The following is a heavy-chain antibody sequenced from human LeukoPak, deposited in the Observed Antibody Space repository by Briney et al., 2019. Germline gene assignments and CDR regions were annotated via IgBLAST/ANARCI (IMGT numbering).Heavy chain of an antibody. J-gene: IGHJ6*03. Sequence: ASVKVSCKASGYTFTSYYMHWVRQAPGQGLEWMGWISAYNGNTNYAQKLQGRVTMTTDTSTSTAYMELRSLRSDDTAVYYCARDHSRRYCSSTSCYFLSHYYYYYMDVWGKGTTVTNSS. CDR1: GYTFTSYY. CDR3: ARDHSRRYCSSTSCYFLSHYYYYYMDV. CDR2: ISAYNGNT. V-gene: IGHV1-18*04. D-gene: IGHD2-2*01.